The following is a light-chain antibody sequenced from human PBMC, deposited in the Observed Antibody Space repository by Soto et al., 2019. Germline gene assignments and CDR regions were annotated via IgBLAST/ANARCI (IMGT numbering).Light chain of an antibody. CDR2: DAS. J-gene: IGKJ4*01. Sequence: EIVMTQSPATLSVSPGDRATLSCRASQSVSSSLAWYQQIPGQAPRLLIYDASTRATGIPARFGGSGSGREFTLTISSLQSEDGAVYYCQQYNNWPPLTFGGGTKVELK. V-gene: IGKV3-15*01. CDR3: QQYNNWPPLT. CDR1: QSVSSS.